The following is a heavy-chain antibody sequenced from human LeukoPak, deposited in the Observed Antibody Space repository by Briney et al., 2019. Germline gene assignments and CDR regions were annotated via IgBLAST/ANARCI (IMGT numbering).Heavy chain of an antibody. J-gene: IGHJ4*02. V-gene: IGHV3-53*01. CDR2: IYSGSST. D-gene: IGHD4-17*01. CDR3: AREAVTRNYFDY. CDR1: GFTVSSNY. Sequence: GGSLRLSCAASGFTVSSNYMNWVRRAPGKGLEWVSVIYSGSSTYYADSVKGRFTISRDNSKNTLYLQMNSLRAEDTAVYYCAREAVTRNYFDYWGQGTLVTVSS.